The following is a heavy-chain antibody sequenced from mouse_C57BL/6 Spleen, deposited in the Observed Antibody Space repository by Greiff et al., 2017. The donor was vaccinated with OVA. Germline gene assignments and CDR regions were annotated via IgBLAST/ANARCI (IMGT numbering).Heavy chain of an antibody. D-gene: IGHD2-2*01. CDR1: GYAFSSSW. Sequence: FQLQQSGPELVKPGASVKISCKASGYAFSSSWMNWVKQRPGKGLEWIGRIYPGDGDTNYNGKFKGKATLTADKSSSTAYMQLSSLTSEDSAVYFCARKGSTMVTTYFDYWGQGTTLTVSS. CDR2: IYPGDGDT. V-gene: IGHV1-82*01. CDR3: ARKGSTMVTTYFDY. J-gene: IGHJ2*01.